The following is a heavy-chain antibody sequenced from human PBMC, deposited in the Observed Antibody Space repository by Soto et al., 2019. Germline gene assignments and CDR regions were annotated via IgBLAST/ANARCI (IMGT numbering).Heavy chain of an antibody. J-gene: IGHJ4*02. CDR1: GVTISSDGYY. CDR3: ARYRFSGNWSKDDY. Sequence: QAQLRESGPGLVKPSQTLSLTCSVSGVTISSDGYYWAWIRQRPGQGLEWIGYIHFSGTSYYNPSLKSRVTISVDTSQNQFSLSLTSVTAADTAVYYCARYRFSGNWSKDDYWGQGSLVVVSS. V-gene: IGHV4-31*03. CDR2: IHFSGTS. D-gene: IGHD1-1*01.